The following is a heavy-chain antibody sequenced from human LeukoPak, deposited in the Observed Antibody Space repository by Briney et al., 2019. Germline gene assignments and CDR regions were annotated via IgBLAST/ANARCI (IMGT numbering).Heavy chain of an antibody. CDR2: IKQDGSEK. D-gene: IGHD5-24*01. J-gene: IGHJ3*02. Sequence: GGSLRLSCAASGFTFSSYWMSWVRQAPGKGLEWVANIKQDGSEKYYVDSVKGRFTISRDNAKNSLYLQMNSLRAEDTAVYYCAREGWLQLAVAFDIWGQGTMVTVSS. CDR1: GFTFSSYW. CDR3: AREGWLQLAVAFDI. V-gene: IGHV3-7*01.